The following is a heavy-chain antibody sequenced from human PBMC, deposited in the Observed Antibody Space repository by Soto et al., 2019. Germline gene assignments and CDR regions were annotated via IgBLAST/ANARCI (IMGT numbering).Heavy chain of an antibody. D-gene: IGHD5-12*01. CDR3: ATNEGRDGYSFDY. CDR1: GVTFSRQD. Sequence: GASVKVSCKAPGVTFSRQDMRWVRQAPGRGLEWMGGIIPIFGTPQYAEKFQDRVTITADESTSTATMELSSLTSEDTAVYYCATNEGRDGYSFDYWGQGTLVTVSS. J-gene: IGHJ4*02. CDR2: IIPIFGTP. V-gene: IGHV1-69*13.